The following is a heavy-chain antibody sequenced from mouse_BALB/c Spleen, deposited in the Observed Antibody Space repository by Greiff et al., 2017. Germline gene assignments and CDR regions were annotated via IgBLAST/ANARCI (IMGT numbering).Heavy chain of an antibody. D-gene: IGHD2-4*01. V-gene: IGHV1-54*01. CDR3: ARFDYDPAWFAY. Sequence: VKLQQSGAELVRPGTSVKVSCKASGYAFTNYLIEWVKQRPGQGLEWIGVINPGSGGTNYNEKFKGKATLTADKSSSTAYMQLSSLTSDDSAVYFCARFDYDPAWFAYWGQGTLVTVSA. J-gene: IGHJ3*01. CDR1: GYAFTNYL. CDR2: INPGSGGT.